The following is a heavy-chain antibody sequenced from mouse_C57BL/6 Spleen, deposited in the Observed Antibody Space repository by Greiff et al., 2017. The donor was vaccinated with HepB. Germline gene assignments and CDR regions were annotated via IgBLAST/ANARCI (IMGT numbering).Heavy chain of an antibody. CDR3: ARDYYSNSFAY. D-gene: IGHD2-5*01. CDR1: GFTFSSYA. Sequence: DVMLVESGGGLVKPGGSLKLSCAASGFTFSSYAMSWVRQPPEKRLEWVATISDGGSYTYYPDNVKGRFTISRDNAKNNLYLQMSHLKSEDTAMYYCARDYYSNSFAYWGQGTLVTVSA. CDR2: ISDGGSYT. V-gene: IGHV5-4*01. J-gene: IGHJ3*01.